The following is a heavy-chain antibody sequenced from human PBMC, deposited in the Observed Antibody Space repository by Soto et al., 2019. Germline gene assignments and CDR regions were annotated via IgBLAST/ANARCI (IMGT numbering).Heavy chain of an antibody. D-gene: IGHD6-19*01. CDR1: GGSISPYY. Sequence: SETLSLTCTVSGGSISPYYWSWIRQPPGKGLEWVGYIYYGGSTSYNPSLKSRVTISVETSKNQFSLKLSSVTAADTAVYYCGRDISTLAGPLGYWGQGTLVTVSS. CDR3: GRDISTLAGPLGY. J-gene: IGHJ4*02. V-gene: IGHV4-59*12. CDR2: IYYGGST.